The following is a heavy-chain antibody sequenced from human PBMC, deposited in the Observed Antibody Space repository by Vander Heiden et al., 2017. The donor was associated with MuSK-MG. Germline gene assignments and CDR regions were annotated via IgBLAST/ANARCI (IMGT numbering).Heavy chain of an antibody. CDR3: ARGSYYFDY. V-gene: IGHV3-74*01. D-gene: IGHD6-6*01. Sequence: EVQLVESGGGLVQPGGSLSPSCAASGLTFSSHWLHWVRHAPGKGLVWLSRINTDGRSTSYADSVKGRFTISRDNAKNTLYMQMNSLGAEDTAVYYFARGSYYFDYWGQGTLVTVSS. J-gene: IGHJ4*02. CDR1: GLTFSSHW. CDR2: INTDGRST.